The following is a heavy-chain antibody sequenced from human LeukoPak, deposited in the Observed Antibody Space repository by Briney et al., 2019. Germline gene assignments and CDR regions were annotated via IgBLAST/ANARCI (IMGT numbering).Heavy chain of an antibody. D-gene: IGHD4-17*01. CDR2: IRYDGSNK. J-gene: IGHJ4*02. Sequence: GGSRRLSCAASGFTFSSSGMHWVRQAPGKGLEWVAFIRYDGSNKYHADSVKGRFTISRDNAKNSLYLQMNSLRAEDTAVYYCAREDGDLDYWGQGTLVTVSS. CDR1: GFTFSSSG. V-gene: IGHV3-30*02. CDR3: AREDGDLDY.